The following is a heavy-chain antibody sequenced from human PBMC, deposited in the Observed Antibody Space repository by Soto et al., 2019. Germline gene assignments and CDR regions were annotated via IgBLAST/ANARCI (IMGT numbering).Heavy chain of an antibody. CDR2: VYYTGTT. CDR3: ARDLAAARRAFDY. J-gene: IGHJ4*02. V-gene: IGHV4-59*01. Sequence: QVQLQESGPGLLKPSETLSLTCTVSGGSISSYFYIWVRQPPGKGLEWIGSVYYTGTTDYNPSLKSRVTISVDTSKTQFSLNLRFETASDTAVYYFARDLAAARRAFDYWGRGTLVTVSS. D-gene: IGHD6-13*01. CDR1: GGSISSYF.